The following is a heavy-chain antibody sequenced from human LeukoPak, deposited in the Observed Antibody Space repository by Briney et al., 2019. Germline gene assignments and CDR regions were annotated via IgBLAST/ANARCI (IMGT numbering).Heavy chain of an antibody. V-gene: IGHV3-11*04. CDR1: GFTFSDYY. Sequence: GGSLGLSCAASGFTFSDYYMSWIRQAPGKGLEWVSYISSSGSTIYYADSVKGRFTISRDNAKNSLYLQMNSLRAEDTTVYYCARRRYNWNYVPHWGQGTLVTVSS. CDR3: ARRRYNWNYVPH. J-gene: IGHJ4*02. D-gene: IGHD1-7*01. CDR2: ISSSGSTI.